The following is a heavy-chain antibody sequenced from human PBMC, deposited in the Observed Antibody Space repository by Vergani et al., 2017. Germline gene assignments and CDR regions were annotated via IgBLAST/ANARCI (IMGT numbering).Heavy chain of an antibody. CDR2: IYYSGST. D-gene: IGHD6-19*01. V-gene: IGHV4-38-2*01. Sequence: QVDLQESGPGLVKSSETLSLNCAVSGYSVGSGYYWGWIRQPPGRGLEWIASIYYSGSTYYNPSLKSRVTISVDTSKNQFSLKLSPVTAADTAVYFCARHSTVEWLVKLGWIDPWGQGILVTVSS. CDR3: ARHSTVEWLVKLGWIDP. J-gene: IGHJ5*02. CDR1: GYSVGSGYY.